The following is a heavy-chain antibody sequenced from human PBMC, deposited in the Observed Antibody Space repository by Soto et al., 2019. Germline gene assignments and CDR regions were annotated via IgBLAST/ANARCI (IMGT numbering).Heavy chain of an antibody. CDR2: IFSNEEK. CDR1: GFSLSNARMG. Sequence: SGPTLVNPTGTRTLTCTVSGFSLSNARMGGSWIRQPPGKALEWLAHIFSNEEKPYNTSLKSMLTISKDTSKSQVVLTMTNMDPVDTATYYCARIDGWLVPYYWGQGTLVTVSS. D-gene: IGHD6-19*01. J-gene: IGHJ4*02. V-gene: IGHV2-26*01. CDR3: ARIDGWLVPYY.